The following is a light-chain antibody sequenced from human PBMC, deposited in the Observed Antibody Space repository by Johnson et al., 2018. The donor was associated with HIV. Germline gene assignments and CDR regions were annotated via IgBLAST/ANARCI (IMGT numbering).Light chain of an antibody. V-gene: IGLV1-51*01. CDR1: SSNIGNNY. CDR2: DNN. J-gene: IGLJ1*01. Sequence: QSVLTQPPSVSAAPGQKVTISCSGSSSNIGNNYVSWYQQLPGRAPKLLIYDNNKRPSGIPDRFSGSKSGTSATLGITGLQTGDEADYYCGTWDSSLSAEVVGTGTKVTVL. CDR3: GTWDSSLSAEV.